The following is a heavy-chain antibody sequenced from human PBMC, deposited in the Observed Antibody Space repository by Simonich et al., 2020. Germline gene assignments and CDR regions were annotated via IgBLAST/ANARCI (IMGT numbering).Heavy chain of an antibody. CDR2: LNPNLGST. D-gene: IGHD3-10*01. CDR1: GHILTGYY. J-gene: IGHJ3*02. CDR3: ARGLLSASYCAPDT. Sequence: QAQRVQCGGEEKTPGASEKVSCKACGHILTGYYMNWVRQAPGQGREGMGKLNPNLGSTNYAQKFQGRVTMTMDTSISTAYMERSRLSSDDTAVYYCARGLLSASYCAPDTWGQGTMGTV. V-gene: IGHV1-2*02.